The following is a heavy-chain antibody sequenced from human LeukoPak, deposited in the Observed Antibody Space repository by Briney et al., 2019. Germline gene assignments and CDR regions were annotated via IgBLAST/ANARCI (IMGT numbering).Heavy chain of an antibody. CDR1: GGSISSSSYY. CDR2: IYYSGST. V-gene: IGHV4-39*07. CDR3: ARGAVSHFDY. J-gene: IGHJ4*02. D-gene: IGHD5/OR15-5a*01. Sequence: KPSETLSLTCTVSGGSISSSSYYWGWIRQPPGKGLEWIGSIYYSGSTYYNPSLKSRVTISVDTSKNQFSLKLTSVTAADTAIYYCARGAVSHFDYWGQGALVTVSS.